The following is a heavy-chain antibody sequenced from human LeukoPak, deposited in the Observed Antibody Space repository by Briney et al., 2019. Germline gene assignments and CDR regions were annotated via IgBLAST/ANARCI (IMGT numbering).Heavy chain of an antibody. J-gene: IGHJ4*02. CDR2: IYYSGST. V-gene: IGHV4-39*01. CDR1: GGSISSSSYY. CDR3: ASRPRGLRLGVLSLY. D-gene: IGHD3-16*02. Sequence: SETLSLTCTVSGGSISSSSYYWGWIRQPPGKGLEWIGCIYYSGSTYYNPSLKSRVTISVDTSKNQFSLKLSSVTAADTAVYYCASRPRGLRLGVLSLYWGQGTLVTVSS.